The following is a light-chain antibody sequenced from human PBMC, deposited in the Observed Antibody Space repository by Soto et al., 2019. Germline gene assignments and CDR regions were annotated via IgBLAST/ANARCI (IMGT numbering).Light chain of an antibody. CDR2: DNS. J-gene: IGLJ2*01. CDR3: QCQDSSLSDVV. V-gene: IGLV1-40*01. Sequence: QSVLTQPPSVSGDPGQRVTISCTGTSSNIGAGYDVHWYQQLPGTAPKLLIYDNSNRPSGVPDRFSGFKSDTSASLVITRLQAEDEDDYYCQCQDSSLSDVVFGGGTKVTVL. CDR1: SSNIGAGYD.